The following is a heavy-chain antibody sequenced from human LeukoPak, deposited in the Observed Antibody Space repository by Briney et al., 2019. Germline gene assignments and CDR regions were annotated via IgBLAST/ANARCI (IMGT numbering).Heavy chain of an antibody. V-gene: IGHV3-23*01. J-gene: IGHJ4*02. CDR1: GFTFSSYG. CDR3: AKPLNRYCSSTSCLIFDY. CDR2: ISGSGGST. Sequence: GGSLRLSCAASGFTFSSYGMSWVRQAPGKGLEWVSAISGSGGSTYYADSVKGRFTISRDNSKNTLYLQMNSLRAEDTAVYYCAKPLNRYCSSTSCLIFDYWGQGTLVTVSS. D-gene: IGHD2-2*01.